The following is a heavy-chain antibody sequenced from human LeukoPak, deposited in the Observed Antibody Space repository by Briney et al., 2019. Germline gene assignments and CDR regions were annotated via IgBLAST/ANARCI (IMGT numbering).Heavy chain of an antibody. Sequence: LSLTCAVYGGSFSGYYWSWIRQAPGKGLEWVSYITNSDSSYADSVKGRFTISRDNAKNSLYLQMNSLRAEDTAVYYCARDRNTDFWSGYYTNYFDYWGQGTLVTVSS. D-gene: IGHD3-3*01. CDR3: ARDRNTDFWSGYYTNYFDY. J-gene: IGHJ4*02. CDR1: GGSFSGYY. V-gene: IGHV3-11*04. CDR2: ITNSDSS.